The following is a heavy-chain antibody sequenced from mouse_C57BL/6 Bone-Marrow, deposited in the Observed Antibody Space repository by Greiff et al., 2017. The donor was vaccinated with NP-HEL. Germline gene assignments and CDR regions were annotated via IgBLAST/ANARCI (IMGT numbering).Heavy chain of an antibody. Sequence: EVQGVESGGGLVQPGGSLSLSCAASGFTFTDYYMSWVRQPPGKALEWLGFIRNKANGYTTEYSASVKGRFTISRDNSQSILYLQMNALRAEDSATYYCARYGGAQGFFDYWGQGTTLTVSS. D-gene: IGHD3-2*02. J-gene: IGHJ2*01. V-gene: IGHV7-3*01. CDR1: GFTFTDYY. CDR3: ARYGGAQGFFDY. CDR2: IRNKANGYTT.